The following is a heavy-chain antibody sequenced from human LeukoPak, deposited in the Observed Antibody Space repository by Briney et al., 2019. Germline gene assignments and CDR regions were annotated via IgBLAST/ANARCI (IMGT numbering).Heavy chain of an antibody. Sequence: SETLSLTYAVYGGSFSGYYWSWIRQPPGKGLEWIGEINHSGSTNYNPSLKSRVTISVDTSKNQFSLKLSSVTAADTAVYYCARGYDSSGYYDYWGQGTLVTVS. CDR1: GGSFSGYY. CDR2: INHSGST. J-gene: IGHJ4*02. D-gene: IGHD3-22*01. V-gene: IGHV4-34*01. CDR3: ARGYDSSGYYDY.